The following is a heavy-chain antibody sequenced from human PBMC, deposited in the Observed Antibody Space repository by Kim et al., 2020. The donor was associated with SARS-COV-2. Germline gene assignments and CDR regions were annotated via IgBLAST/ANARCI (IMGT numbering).Heavy chain of an antibody. Sequence: AQGFTGRFVFSLDTSVSTAYLQISSLKAEDTAVYYCARFYYGDYSGHFDYWGQGTLVTVSS. V-gene: IGHV7-4-1*02. D-gene: IGHD4-17*01. CDR3: ARFYYGDYSGHFDY. J-gene: IGHJ4*02.